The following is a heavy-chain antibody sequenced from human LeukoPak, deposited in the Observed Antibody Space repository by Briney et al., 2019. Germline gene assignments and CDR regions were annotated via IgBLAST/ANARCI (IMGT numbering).Heavy chain of an antibody. CDR2: INHSGST. CDR3: ARERRRGYYMDV. CDR1: GGSFSGYY. D-gene: IGHD1-1*01. V-gene: IGHV4-34*01. J-gene: IGHJ6*03. Sequence: SETLSLTCAVYGGSFSGYYWSWIRQPLGKGLEWIGEINHSGSTNYNPSLKSRVTISVDTSKNQFSLKLSSVTAADTAVYYCARERRRGYYMDVWGKGTTVTISS.